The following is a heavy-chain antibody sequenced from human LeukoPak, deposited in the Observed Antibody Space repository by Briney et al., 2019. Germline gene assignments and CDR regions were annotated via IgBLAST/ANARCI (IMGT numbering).Heavy chain of an antibody. Sequence: GGSLRLSCAASGFTFSNYAMHWVRQAPGKGLEWVAVISYDGSNKYYADSVKGRFTISRDNSKNTLYLQMNSLRAEDTAVYYCARDIDCSGGSCSGRFDPWGQGTLVTVSS. V-gene: IGHV3-30-3*01. CDR1: GFTFSNYA. CDR3: ARDIDCSGGSCSGRFDP. CDR2: ISYDGSNK. D-gene: IGHD2-15*01. J-gene: IGHJ5*02.